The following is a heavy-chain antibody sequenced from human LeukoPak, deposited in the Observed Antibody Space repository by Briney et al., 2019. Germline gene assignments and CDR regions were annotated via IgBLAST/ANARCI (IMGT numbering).Heavy chain of an antibody. CDR3: AKERLRYFDDAMDY. CDR2: ISYDGSNK. D-gene: IGHD3-9*01. CDR1: GFNFSRNW. J-gene: IGHJ4*02. V-gene: IGHV3-30*18. Sequence: GGSLRLSCAASGFNFSRNWMTWVRQAPGKGLEWVAVISYDGSNKYYADSVKGRFTISRDNSKNTLYLQMNSLRAEDTAVYYCAKERLRYFDDAMDYWGQGTLVTVSS.